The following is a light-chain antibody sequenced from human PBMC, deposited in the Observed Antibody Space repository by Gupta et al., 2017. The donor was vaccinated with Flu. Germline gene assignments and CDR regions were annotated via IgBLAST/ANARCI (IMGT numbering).Light chain of an antibody. Sequence: EIVLTQSPGTLSLSPGERATLSCRASRGLSSSYFDWYQQRPGQAPRLLVYSTSMRANGIPDRFSGSGSGTDFTLSSSRREPEDSAVYYWQQDFSSDTFGQGTKVEIK. V-gene: IGKV3-20*01. J-gene: IGKJ1*01. CDR1: RGLSSSY. CDR3: QQDFSSDT. CDR2: STS.